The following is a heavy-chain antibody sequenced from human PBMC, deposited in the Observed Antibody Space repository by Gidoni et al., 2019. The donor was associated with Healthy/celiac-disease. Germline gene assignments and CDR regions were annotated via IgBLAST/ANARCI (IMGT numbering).Heavy chain of an antibody. D-gene: IGHD2-2*03. CDR2: IKPNSGGT. CDR1: GYTFTGYY. Sequence: QVQLMQSGAEVQKPGASVKVSCKASGYTFTGYYMHWVRQAPGQGLEWMGWIKPNSGGTNYAEKFQGRVTMTRDTSISTAYMELSRLRSDDTAVYYCARVGSVVVPAAHWVDPWGQGTLVTVSS. CDR3: ARVGSVVVPAAHWVDP. J-gene: IGHJ5*02. V-gene: IGHV1-2*02.